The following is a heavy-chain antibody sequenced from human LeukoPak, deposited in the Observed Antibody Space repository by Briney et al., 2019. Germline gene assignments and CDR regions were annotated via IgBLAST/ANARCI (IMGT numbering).Heavy chain of an antibody. CDR2: IRNDGSDK. CDR1: GFIFSTYG. J-gene: IGHJ6*03. V-gene: IGHV3-30*02. Sequence: GGSLRLSCAASGFIFSTYGMHWVRQAPGKGLEWVAFIRNDGSDKYYAVSVKGRFTISRDDSKNTLYLQMNSLRAEDTAVYYCARDGARAGYDSSGYSRPWYYYYMDVWGKGTTVTVSS. D-gene: IGHD3-22*01. CDR3: ARDGARAGYDSSGYSRPWYYYYMDV.